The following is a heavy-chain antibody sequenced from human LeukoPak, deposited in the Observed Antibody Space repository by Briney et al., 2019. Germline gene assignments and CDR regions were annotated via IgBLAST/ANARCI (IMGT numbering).Heavy chain of an antibody. CDR3: AALGDSIY. CDR2: IGHDGDT. Sequence: PGESLSLSCAASGFAYSSYDMLWVRHVSEKGLGWVSAIGHDGDTYYADSVRGRSTIAREDTKNYFFLKMTSLRAGDTAVYFCAALGDSIYWGQGTLVTVSS. V-gene: IGHV3-13*01. D-gene: IGHD1-26*01. CDR1: GFAYSSYD. J-gene: IGHJ4*02.